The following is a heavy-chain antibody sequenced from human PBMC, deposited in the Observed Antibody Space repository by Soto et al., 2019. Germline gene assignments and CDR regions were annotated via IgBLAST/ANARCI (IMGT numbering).Heavy chain of an antibody. D-gene: IGHD2-2*02. CDR3: AGGGIVVVPAAITDY. CDR2: IKQDGSEK. CDR1: GFTFSSYW. V-gene: IGHV3-7*04. J-gene: IGHJ4*02. Sequence: EVQLVESGGGLVQPGGSLRLSCAASGFTFSSYWMSWVRQAPGKGLEWVANIKQDGSEKYYVDSVKGRFTISRDNAKNSLYLQRNGLRAEDTAVYYCAGGGIVVVPAAITDYWGQGTLVTVSS.